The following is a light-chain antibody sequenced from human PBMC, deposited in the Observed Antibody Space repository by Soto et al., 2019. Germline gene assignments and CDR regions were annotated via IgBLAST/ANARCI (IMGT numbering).Light chain of an antibody. J-gene: IGKJ2*01. V-gene: IGKV3-20*01. Sequence: EIVLTQSPGTLSLSPGERATLSCRASHSVTSRYLAWYQQKPGQAPRLLIYGAYSRATGIPDRFSGSGSGTDFTLTISRLEPEDFAVYYCQQYGSSPPYTFGQGTQLEIK. CDR1: HSVTSRY. CDR2: GAY. CDR3: QQYGSSPPYT.